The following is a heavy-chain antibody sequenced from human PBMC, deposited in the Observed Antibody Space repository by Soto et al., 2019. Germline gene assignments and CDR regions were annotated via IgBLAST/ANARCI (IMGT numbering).Heavy chain of an antibody. D-gene: IGHD3-16*02. J-gene: IGHJ4*02. CDR2: ISYDGSNK. V-gene: IGHV3-30-3*01. Sequence: GGSLRLSCAASGFTFSSYAMHWVRQAPGKGLEWVAVISYDGSNKYYADSVKGRFTISRDNSKNTLYLQMNSLRAEDTAVYYCARESIMITFGGVIAPLGYWGQGTLVTVSS. CDR1: GFTFSSYA. CDR3: ARESIMITFGGVIAPLGY.